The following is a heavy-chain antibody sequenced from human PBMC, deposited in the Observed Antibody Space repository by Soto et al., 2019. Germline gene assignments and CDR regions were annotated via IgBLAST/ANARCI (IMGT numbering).Heavy chain of an antibody. CDR3: ARDTYYYDSSGYRNPGAFDI. V-gene: IGHV3-7*01. D-gene: IGHD3-22*01. CDR2: IKQDGSEK. Sequence: GGSLRLSCAASGFTFSSYGMSWVHQAPGKGLEWVANIKQDGSEKYYVDSVKGRFTISRDNAKNSLYLQMNSLRAEDTAVYYCARDTYYYDSSGYRNPGAFDIWGQGTMVTVSS. CDR1: GFTFSSYG. J-gene: IGHJ3*02.